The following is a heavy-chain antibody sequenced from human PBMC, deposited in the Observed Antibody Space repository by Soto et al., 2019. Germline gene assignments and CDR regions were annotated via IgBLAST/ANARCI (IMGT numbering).Heavy chain of an antibody. Sequence: GSLRLSCAASGFTFSAYGIHWVRQAPGKGLEWVAVISHDGSNTNYADSVKGRFTISRDNSKNTLYLQMNSLRAEDTAVYYCAKPYSSSWLSWFDPWGQGTLVTVSS. CDR2: ISHDGSNT. V-gene: IGHV3-30*18. CDR1: GFTFSAYG. CDR3: AKPYSSSWLSWFDP. D-gene: IGHD6-13*01. J-gene: IGHJ5*02.